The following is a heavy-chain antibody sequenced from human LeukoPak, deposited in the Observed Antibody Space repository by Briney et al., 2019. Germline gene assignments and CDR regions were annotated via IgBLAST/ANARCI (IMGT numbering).Heavy chain of an antibody. Sequence: ASVKVSCKASGYTFTSYGISWVRQAPGQGLEWMGWISAYNGNTSYAQKLQGRVAMTTDTSTSTAYMELRSLRSDDTAVYYCARAHTPIMWDSSAYYYDYFDYWGQGTLVTVSS. CDR2: ISAYNGNT. CDR1: GYTFTSYG. CDR3: ARAHTPIMWDSSAYYYDYFDY. V-gene: IGHV1-18*01. D-gene: IGHD3-22*01. J-gene: IGHJ4*02.